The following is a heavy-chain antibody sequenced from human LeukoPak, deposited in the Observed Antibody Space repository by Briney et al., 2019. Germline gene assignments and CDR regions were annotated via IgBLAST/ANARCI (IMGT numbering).Heavy chain of an antibody. D-gene: IGHD3-16*02. CDR1: GFTFSNYA. CDR3: AGGGSDHVWGSYRGDY. J-gene: IGHJ4*02. Sequence: PGGSLRLSCAASGFTFSNYAMTWVRQAPGKGLEWVSATSGSGGSTYYADSVKGRFTISRDNSKNMVYLQMNSLRAEDTAVYYCAGGGSDHVWGSYRGDYWGQGTQVTVSS. V-gene: IGHV3-23*01. CDR2: TSGSGGST.